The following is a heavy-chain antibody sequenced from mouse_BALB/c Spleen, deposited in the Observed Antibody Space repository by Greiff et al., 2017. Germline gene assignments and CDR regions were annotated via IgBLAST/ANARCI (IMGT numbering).Heavy chain of an antibody. J-gene: IGHJ4*01. CDR3: ARFYDGYYYAMDY. D-gene: IGHD2-3*01. Sequence: EVQVVESGGGLVQPGGSLRLSCATSGFTFTDYYMSWVRQPPGKALEWLGFIRNKANGYTTEYSSSVKGRFTISRDNSQSILYLQMNTLRAEDSATYYCARFYDGYYYAMDYWGQGTSVTVSS. V-gene: IGHV7-3*02. CDR1: GFTFTDYY. CDR2: IRNKANGYTT.